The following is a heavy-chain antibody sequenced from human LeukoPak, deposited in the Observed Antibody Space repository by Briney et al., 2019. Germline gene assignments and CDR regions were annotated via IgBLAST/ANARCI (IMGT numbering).Heavy chain of an antibody. CDR3: AKHSGNYYFDY. CDR1: GFTFSTYA. CDR2: ISASGGRT. Sequence: GGSLRLSCAASGFTFSTYAMTWVRRAPGKGLEWVSVISASGGRTYYADSVKGRFTISRDNSNNTLYLQMNSLRAEDTAGYYCAKHSGNYYFDYWGQGTLVTVSS. V-gene: IGHV3-23*01. J-gene: IGHJ4*02. D-gene: IGHD1-26*01.